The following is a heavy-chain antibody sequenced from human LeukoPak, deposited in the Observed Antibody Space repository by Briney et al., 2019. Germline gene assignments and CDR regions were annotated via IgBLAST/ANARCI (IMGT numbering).Heavy chain of an antibody. V-gene: IGHV3-30*18. Sequence: GGSLRLSCAAYGFTFSSYGMHLVRQAPGKGLEWVAVISYDGSNKYYADSVKGRFTISRDNSKNTLYLQMNSLRAEDTAVYYCAKDGAGRFLEWLLFPWFDPWGQGTLVTVSS. J-gene: IGHJ5*02. CDR1: GFTFSSYG. CDR3: AKDGAGRFLEWLLFPWFDP. D-gene: IGHD3-3*01. CDR2: ISYDGSNK.